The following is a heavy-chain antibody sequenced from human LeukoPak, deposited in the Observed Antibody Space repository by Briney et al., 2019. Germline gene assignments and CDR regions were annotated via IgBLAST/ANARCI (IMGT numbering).Heavy chain of an antibody. CDR1: GFTFSSYG. V-gene: IGHV3-30*03. Sequence: GGSLRLSCAASGFTFSSYGMHWVRQAPGKGLEWVTFISYDGNNRKYADSVAGRFTISRDNSKNTLYLQMNSLRAEDTAVYYCARGGPYCGGDCYDGWFDPWGQGTLVTVSS. D-gene: IGHD2-21*02. J-gene: IGHJ5*02. CDR2: ISYDGNNR. CDR3: ARGGPYCGGDCYDGWFDP.